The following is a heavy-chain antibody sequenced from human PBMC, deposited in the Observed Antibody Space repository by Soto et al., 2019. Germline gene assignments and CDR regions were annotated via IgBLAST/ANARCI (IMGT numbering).Heavy chain of an antibody. V-gene: IGHV1-46*01. Sequence: ASVKVSCKASGYTFTSYYMHWVRQAPGQGLEWMGIINPSGGSTSYAQKFQGRVTMTRDTSTSTVYMELSSLRSEDTAVYYCARDGPQLAHYYYYGMDVWGQGTTVTVSS. J-gene: IGHJ6*02. CDR1: GYTFTSYY. D-gene: IGHD6-6*01. CDR2: INPSGGST. CDR3: ARDGPQLAHYYYYGMDV.